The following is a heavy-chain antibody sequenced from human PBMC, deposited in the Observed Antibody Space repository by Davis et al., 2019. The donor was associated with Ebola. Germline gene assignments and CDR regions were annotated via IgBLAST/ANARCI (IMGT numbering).Heavy chain of an antibody. V-gene: IGHV4-34*01. D-gene: IGHD1-7*01. Sequence: MPGGSLRLSCAVYGGSFSGYYWSWIRQPPGKGLEWIGEINHSGSTNYNPSLKSRVTISVDKSKNQFSLKLSSVTAADTAVYYCARVLFSVWNYEALDIWGQGTTVTVSS. J-gene: IGHJ3*02. CDR3: ARVLFSVWNYEALDI. CDR2: INHSGST. CDR1: GGSFSGYY.